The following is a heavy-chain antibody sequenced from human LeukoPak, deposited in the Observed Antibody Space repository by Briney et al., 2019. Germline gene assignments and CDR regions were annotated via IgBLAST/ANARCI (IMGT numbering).Heavy chain of an antibody. Sequence: GGSLRLSCAASGFTFDDYAMHWVRQAPGKGLEWVSGISWNSGSIGYADSAKGRFTISRDNAKNTLYLQMNSLRAEDTAVYYCARDFAGDRDYWGQGTLVTVSS. V-gene: IGHV3-9*01. CDR1: GFTFDDYA. J-gene: IGHJ4*02. CDR2: ISWNSGSI. CDR3: ARDFAGDRDY. D-gene: IGHD4-17*01.